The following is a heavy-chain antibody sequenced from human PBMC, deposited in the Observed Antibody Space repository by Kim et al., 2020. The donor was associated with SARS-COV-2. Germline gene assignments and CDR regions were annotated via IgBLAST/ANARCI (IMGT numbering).Heavy chain of an antibody. CDR3: TTLGRLGMAFDY. J-gene: IGHJ4*02. V-gene: IGHV3-15*01. Sequence: DYAAPVKGRFTISRDDSKNTLYLQMNSLKTEDTAVYYCTTLGRLGMAFDYWGQGTLVTVSS. D-gene: IGHD7-27*01.